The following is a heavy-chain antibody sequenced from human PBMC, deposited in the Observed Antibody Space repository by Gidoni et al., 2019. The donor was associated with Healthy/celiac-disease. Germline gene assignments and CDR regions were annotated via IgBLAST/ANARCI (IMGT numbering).Heavy chain of an antibody. CDR3: ARYAVDDYYDSSGYYYGGWFDP. CDR1: GGSISSSSYY. J-gene: IGHJ5*02. CDR2: IYYSGST. V-gene: IGHV4-39*01. Sequence: QLQLQESGPGLVKPSETLSLTCTVSGGSISSSSYYWGWTRQPPGKGLEWIGSIYYSGSTYYNPSLKSRVTISVDTSKNQFSLKLSSVTAADTAVYYCARYAVDDYYDSSGYYYGGWFDPWGQGTLVTVSS. D-gene: IGHD3-22*01.